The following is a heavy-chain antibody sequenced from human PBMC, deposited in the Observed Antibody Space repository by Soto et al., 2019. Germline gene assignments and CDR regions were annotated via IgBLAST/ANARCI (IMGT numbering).Heavy chain of an antibody. Sequence: ASVKVSCKASGYTFTSHGISCVRQAPGQGLEWMGWISAYNGNTNYAQKLQGRVTMTTDTSTSTAYMELRSLRSDDTAVYYCARDYIVVVPAAIRYYGMDVWGQGTTVTVSS. CDR1: GYTFTSHG. CDR2: ISAYNGNT. CDR3: ARDYIVVVPAAIRYYGMDV. D-gene: IGHD2-2*01. J-gene: IGHJ6*02. V-gene: IGHV1-18*01.